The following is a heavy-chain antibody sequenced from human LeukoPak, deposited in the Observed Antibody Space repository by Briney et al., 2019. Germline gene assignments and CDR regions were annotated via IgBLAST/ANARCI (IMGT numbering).Heavy chain of an antibody. Sequence: GGSLRLSCAASGFTFSSYGMHWVRQAPGKGLEWVAVIWYDGSNKYYADSVKGRFTISRDNSKNTLYLQMNSLRAEDTAVYYCARGFRFAIDAFDIWGQGTMVTVSS. CDR3: ARGFRFAIDAFDI. CDR2: IWYDGSNK. J-gene: IGHJ3*02. D-gene: IGHD3-10*01. CDR1: GFTFSSYG. V-gene: IGHV3-33*01.